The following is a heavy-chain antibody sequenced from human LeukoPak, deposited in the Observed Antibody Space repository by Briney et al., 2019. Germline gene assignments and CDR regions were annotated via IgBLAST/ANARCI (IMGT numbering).Heavy chain of an antibody. D-gene: IGHD3-22*01. CDR1: GFTFSSYW. CDR2: IKSDGST. J-gene: IGHJ1*01. Sequence: GGSLRLSCAASGFTFSSYWMHWVRQAPGKGLVWVSRIKSDGSTNYADSVKGRFTISRDNAKNTVSLQMNSLRAEDTAVYYCARAPYETGGYYPEYFRHWGQGTLVAVSS. CDR3: ARAPYETGGYYPEYFRH. V-gene: IGHV3-74*01.